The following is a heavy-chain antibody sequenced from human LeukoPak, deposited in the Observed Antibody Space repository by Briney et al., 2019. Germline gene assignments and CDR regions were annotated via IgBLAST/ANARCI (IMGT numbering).Heavy chain of an antibody. CDR3: ARVRYDSSGYYGLGAFDI. CDR1: GGSFSGYY. D-gene: IGHD3-22*01. CDR2: INHSGST. Sequence: SETLSLTCAVYGGSFSGYYWSWIRQPPGKGLEWIGEINHSGSTNYNPSLKSRVTISVDTSENQFSLKLSSVTAADTAVYYCARVRYDSSGYYGLGAFDIWGQGTMVTVSS. V-gene: IGHV4-34*01. J-gene: IGHJ3*02.